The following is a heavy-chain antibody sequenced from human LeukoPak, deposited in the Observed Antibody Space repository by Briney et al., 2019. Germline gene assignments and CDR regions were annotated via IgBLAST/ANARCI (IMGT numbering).Heavy chain of an antibody. V-gene: IGHV3-23*01. CDR1: GFTFSSYA. Sequence: GGSLRLSCAASGFTFSSYAMSWVRQAPGKGLEWVSAISGSGGSTYYADSVKGRFTISRDNAKNSLYLQMNSLRAEDTAVYYCARYGTVTTGVDYWGQGTLVTVSS. CDR3: ARYGTVTTGVDY. J-gene: IGHJ4*02. D-gene: IGHD4-17*01. CDR2: ISGSGGST.